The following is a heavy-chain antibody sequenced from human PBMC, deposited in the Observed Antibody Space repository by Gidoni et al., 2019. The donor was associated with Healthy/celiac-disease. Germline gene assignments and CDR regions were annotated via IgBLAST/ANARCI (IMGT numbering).Heavy chain of an antibody. V-gene: IGHV3-30*04. CDR2: ISYDGSNK. J-gene: IGHJ4*02. D-gene: IGHD2-21*02. Sequence: QVQLVESGGGVVQPGRSLRLSCAASGFPFSSYAMHWVRQAPGKGLEWVAVISYDGSNKYYADSVKGRFTISRDNSKNTLYLQMNSLRAEDTAVYYCARDRGDPRYFDYWGQGTLVTVSS. CDR1: GFPFSSYA. CDR3: ARDRGDPRYFDY.